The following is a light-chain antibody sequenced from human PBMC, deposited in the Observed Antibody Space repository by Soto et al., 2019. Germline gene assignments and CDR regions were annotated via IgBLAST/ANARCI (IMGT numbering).Light chain of an antibody. CDR3: QQYNRNSLLT. CDR2: KAS. CDR1: QSISTW. V-gene: IGKV1-5*03. Sequence: DIQGYQFTATLSASEGERVTLTCRASQSISTWLAWYQQKPGNAPKLLIYKASSLENGVPSRFSGSGSGTEFNLTISSLQPDDFATYYCQQYNRNSLLTFGGGTKVDIK. J-gene: IGKJ4*01.